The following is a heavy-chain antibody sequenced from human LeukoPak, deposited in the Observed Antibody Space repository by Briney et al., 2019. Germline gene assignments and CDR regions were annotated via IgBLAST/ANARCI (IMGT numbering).Heavy chain of an antibody. J-gene: IGHJ4*02. CDR2: ISAYSGNT. CDR3: ARDRPLGLRLGELSSFDY. CDR1: GYTFTSYG. V-gene: IGHV1-18*01. D-gene: IGHD3-16*02. Sequence: ASVKVSCKASGYTFTSYGISWVRQAPGQGLEWMGWISAYSGNTNYAQKLQGRVTMTTDTSTSTAYMELRSLRSDDTAVYYCARDRPLGLRLGELSSFDYWGQGTLVTVSS.